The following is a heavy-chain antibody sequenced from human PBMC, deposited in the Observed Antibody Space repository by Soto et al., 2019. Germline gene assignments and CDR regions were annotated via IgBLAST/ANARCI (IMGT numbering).Heavy chain of an antibody. Sequence: GGSLRLSCAASGFTFSSYAMSWVRQAPGKGLEWVSAIRGSGGGTYSADSVKGRFTISRDNSKNTLYLQMNSLRAEDTAVYYCAKAESGYDLNAFDIWGQGTMVTVSS. CDR2: IRGSGGGT. CDR1: GFTFSSYA. J-gene: IGHJ3*02. V-gene: IGHV3-23*01. D-gene: IGHD5-12*01. CDR3: AKAESGYDLNAFDI.